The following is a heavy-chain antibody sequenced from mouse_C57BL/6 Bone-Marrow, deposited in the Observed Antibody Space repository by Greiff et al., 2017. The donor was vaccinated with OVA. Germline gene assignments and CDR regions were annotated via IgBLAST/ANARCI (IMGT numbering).Heavy chain of an antibody. CDR3: ARSPTVVAFDY. J-gene: IGHJ2*01. CDR1: GYSFTGYY. V-gene: IGHV1-42*01. Sequence: EVQLQQSGPELVKPGASVKISCKASGYSFTGYYMNWVKQSPEKSLEWIGEINPSTGGTTYNQKFKAKATLTEDTSSSTAYMQLSSLTAEDSAVYYCARSPTVVAFDYWGQGTTLTVSS. D-gene: IGHD1-1*01. CDR2: INPSTGGT.